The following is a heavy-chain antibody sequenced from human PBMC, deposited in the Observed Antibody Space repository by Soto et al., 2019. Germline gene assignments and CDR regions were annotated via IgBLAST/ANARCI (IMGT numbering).Heavy chain of an antibody. V-gene: IGHV4-39*01. CDR3: ATSQKGYNWNYFDH. CDR1: GASIIGSYYY. J-gene: IGHJ4*02. CDR2: VFYTGFT. Sequence: SETLSLTCAVSGASIIGSYYYWAWLRQSPGKGPEWIGSVFYTGFTSYNPSLESRVSVSVDTSKSQFSLKLSAVTAADTAVYYCATSQKGYNWNYFDHWGQGALVTVS. D-gene: IGHD1-20*01.